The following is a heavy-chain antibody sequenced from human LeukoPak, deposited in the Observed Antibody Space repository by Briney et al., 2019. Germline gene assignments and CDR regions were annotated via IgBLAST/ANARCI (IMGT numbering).Heavy chain of an antibody. CDR3: ARHLVGATVMQPFDS. CDR1: GVSTSSSDYY. Sequence: KTSETLSLTCTVSGVSTSSSDYYWGWVRQPPGKGLEWIGNIYYSGSTSYNPSLKSRVTISVDTSKNQFSLRLSSVTATDTAVYYCARHLVGATVMQPFDSWGQGTLVTVSS. J-gene: IGHJ4*02. V-gene: IGHV4-39*01. CDR2: IYYSGST. D-gene: IGHD2-15*01.